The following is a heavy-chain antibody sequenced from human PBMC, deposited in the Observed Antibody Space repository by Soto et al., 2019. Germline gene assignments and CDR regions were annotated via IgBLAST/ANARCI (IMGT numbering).Heavy chain of an antibody. Sequence: ASVKVSCKASGGTFSSYAISWVRQAPGQGLEWMGGISAYIGKTNYAQNVQGRVTITADTSTSTAYMDLRSLRSDDTAVYYCARGGDVNYYHGMDVWGQGTTVTVSS. CDR1: GGTFSSYA. D-gene: IGHD5-12*01. V-gene: IGHV1-69*10. CDR2: ISAYIGKT. J-gene: IGHJ6*02. CDR3: ARGGDVNYYHGMDV.